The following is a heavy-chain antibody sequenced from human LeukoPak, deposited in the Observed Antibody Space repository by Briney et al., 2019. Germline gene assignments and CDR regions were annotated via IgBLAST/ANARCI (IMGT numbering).Heavy chain of an antibody. V-gene: IGHV1-3*03. D-gene: IGHD6-13*01. CDR3: ARVVIAAEDYYYYYMDV. CDR2: INAGNGNT. J-gene: IGHJ6*03. CDR1: GYTFTKYA. Sequence: GASVKVSCKASGYTFTKYAMHWVRQAPGQRLEWMGWINAGNGNTKYSQEFQGRVTITRDTSAGIAYMELSSLRSEDTAVYYCARVVIAAEDYYYYYMDVWGKGTTVTVSS.